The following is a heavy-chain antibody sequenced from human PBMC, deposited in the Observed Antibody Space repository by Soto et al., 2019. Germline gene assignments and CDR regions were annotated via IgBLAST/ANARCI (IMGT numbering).Heavy chain of an antibody. D-gene: IGHD3-3*01. V-gene: IGHV1-3*01. CDR1: GYTFTSYA. CDR3: ARSLFTIFGTPPCMDV. Sequence: ASVKVSCKASGYTFTSYAMHWVRQAPGQRLEWMGWINAGNGNTKYSQKFQGRVTITRDTSASTAYMELSSLRSEDTAVYYCARSLFTIFGTPPCMDVWGKGTTVTVSS. CDR2: INAGNGNT. J-gene: IGHJ6*03.